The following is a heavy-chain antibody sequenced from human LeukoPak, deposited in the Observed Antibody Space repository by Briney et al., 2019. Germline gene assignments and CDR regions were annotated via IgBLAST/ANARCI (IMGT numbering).Heavy chain of an antibody. V-gene: IGHV3-7*01. J-gene: IGHJ4*02. CDR1: GFTLSYYC. Sequence: GGSLRLSCAASGFTLSYYCMSWVRQAPGKGLEWVANIKQDGSESYYVDSVKGRFTISRDNAKNSLFLQMNSLRAEDTAVYYCARGLSGSFRTNWGYWGQGTLVTVSS. D-gene: IGHD1-26*01. CDR2: IKQDGSES. CDR3: ARGLSGSFRTNWGY.